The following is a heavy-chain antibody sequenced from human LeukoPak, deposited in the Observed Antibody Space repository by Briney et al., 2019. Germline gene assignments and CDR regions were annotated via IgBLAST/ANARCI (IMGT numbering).Heavy chain of an antibody. Sequence: ASVKVSCKASGYTFTGYYMHWVRQAPGQGLEWMGWINPNSGGTNYAQKFQGRVTMTRDTSISTAYMELSRLGSDDTAVYYCARAKASWFGTQHAFDIWGQGTMVTVSS. V-gene: IGHV1-2*02. CDR1: GYTFTGYY. CDR2: INPNSGGT. CDR3: ARAKASWFGTQHAFDI. D-gene: IGHD3-10*01. J-gene: IGHJ3*02.